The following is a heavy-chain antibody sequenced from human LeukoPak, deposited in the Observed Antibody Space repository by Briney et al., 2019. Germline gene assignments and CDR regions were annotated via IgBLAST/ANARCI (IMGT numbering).Heavy chain of an antibody. J-gene: IGHJ4*02. CDR3: ARHYSYHWFGY. V-gene: IGHV5-51*01. CDR2: FNPADSNT. CDR1: GYIFTNYW. D-gene: IGHD1-1*01. Sequence: GASLQISCKGSGYIFTNYWIACVRQMPGKGLEWMGNFNPADSNTRYSPSFQGQVTFSADKSISTAYMQWSSLEASDSAMYYCARHYSYHWFGYWGQGTLVTVSS.